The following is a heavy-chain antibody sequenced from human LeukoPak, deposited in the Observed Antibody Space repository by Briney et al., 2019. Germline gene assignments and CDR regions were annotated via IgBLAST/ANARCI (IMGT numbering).Heavy chain of an antibody. J-gene: IGHJ4*02. V-gene: IGHV1-2*02. Sequence: ASVKVSCKASGYTFTGYYMHWVRQAPGQGLEWMGWINPNSGGTNYAQKLQGRVTMTTDTSTSTAYMELRSLRSDDTAVYYCARARVGATGYFDYWGQGTLVTVSS. D-gene: IGHD1-26*01. CDR3: ARARVGATGYFDY. CDR1: GYTFTGYY. CDR2: INPNSGGT.